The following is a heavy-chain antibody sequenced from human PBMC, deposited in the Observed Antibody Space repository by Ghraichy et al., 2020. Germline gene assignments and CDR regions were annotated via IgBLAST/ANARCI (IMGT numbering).Heavy chain of an antibody. CDR1: GFTFSRYW. Sequence: GGSLRLSCAASGFTFSRYWMSWVRQAPGRGLEWVANIKQDGSEKNYVDSVKGRFTISRDNAKKSLYLQMNSLRAEDTAVYYCARDRTTRYLLLSSNGWPGDYNGMDVWGQGTTVTVSS. J-gene: IGHJ6*02. D-gene: IGHD1-1*01. CDR3: ARDRTTRYLLLSSNGWPGDYNGMDV. V-gene: IGHV3-7*01. CDR2: IKQDGSEK.